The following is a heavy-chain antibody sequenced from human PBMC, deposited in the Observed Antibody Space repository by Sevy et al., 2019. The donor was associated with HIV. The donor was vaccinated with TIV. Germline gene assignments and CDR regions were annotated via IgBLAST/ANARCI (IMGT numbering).Heavy chain of an antibody. CDR3: ARGVRYYYGSGSFYYFDY. D-gene: IGHD3-10*01. V-gene: IGHV4-34*01. Sequence: SETLSLTCAVYGGSFSGYYWSWIRQPPGKGLEWIGEINHSGSTNYNPSLKRRVTISVDTSKNQFSLKLSAVTAADTAVYYCARGVRYYYGSGSFYYFDYWGQGTLVTVSS. CDR2: INHSGST. CDR1: GGSFSGYY. J-gene: IGHJ4*02.